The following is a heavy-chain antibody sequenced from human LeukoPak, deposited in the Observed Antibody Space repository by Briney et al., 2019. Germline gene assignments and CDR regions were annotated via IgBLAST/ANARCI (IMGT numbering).Heavy chain of an antibody. CDR2: ISGSGDSM. J-gene: IGHJ4*02. CDR3: AKSFLTGYSLFDS. Sequence: PGGSLRLSCAASGFTFSSYAMNWVRQAPGKGLEWVSAISGSGDSMFYADSVKGRFAISRDNSKTTLYVQMNSLRAEDTAVYYCAKSFLTGYSLFDSWGQGTLVTVSS. CDR1: GFTFSSYA. D-gene: IGHD3-9*01. V-gene: IGHV3-23*01.